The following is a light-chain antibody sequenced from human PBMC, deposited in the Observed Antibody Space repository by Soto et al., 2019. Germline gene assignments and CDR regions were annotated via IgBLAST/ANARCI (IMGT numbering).Light chain of an antibody. J-gene: IGKJ1*01. V-gene: IGKV1-39*01. CDR3: QQSYSTPPT. CDR1: QSISSY. Sequence: DIQMTQSPSSLSASVGDRVTITCRASQSISSYLNWYQQKPWKAPKLLIYAASSLQSGVPSRFSGSGSGTDFTLTISRLQPEDFATYYCQQSYSTPPTFGQGTKVEIK. CDR2: AAS.